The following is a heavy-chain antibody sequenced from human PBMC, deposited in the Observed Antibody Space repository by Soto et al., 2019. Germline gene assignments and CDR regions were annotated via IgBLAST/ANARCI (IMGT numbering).Heavy chain of an antibody. Sequence: QVQLVESGGGVVQPGRSLRLSCAASGFTFSSYAMHWVRQAPGKGLEWVAVISYDGSNKYYADSVKGRFTISRDNSKNTLYLQMNSLRAEDTAVYYCARATPSVVVTAILFGHFDYWGQGTLVTVSS. J-gene: IGHJ4*02. CDR3: ARATPSVVVTAILFGHFDY. CDR1: GFTFSSYA. D-gene: IGHD2-21*02. CDR2: ISYDGSNK. V-gene: IGHV3-30-3*01.